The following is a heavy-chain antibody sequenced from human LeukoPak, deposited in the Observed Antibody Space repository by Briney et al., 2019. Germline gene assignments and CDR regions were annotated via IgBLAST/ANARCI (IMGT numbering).Heavy chain of an antibody. D-gene: IGHD6-13*01. CDR2: INPRGGST. V-gene: IGHV1-46*01. J-gene: IGHJ4*02. CDR1: GYTFTSYY. Sequence: DSVTLSCKVSGYTFTSYYMHWVRQAPGQGLEWMVIINPRGGSTNYPQKFQGRVTMSRDTSTSTVYMELSSQRPEDAAVFYCAVSSSWNNNGVGYWGQGTLVTVSS. CDR3: AVSSSWNNNGVGY.